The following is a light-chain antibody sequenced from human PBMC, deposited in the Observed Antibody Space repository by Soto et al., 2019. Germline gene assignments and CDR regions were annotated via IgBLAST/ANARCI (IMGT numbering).Light chain of an antibody. Sequence: IQMTQSPSSRSASVGDRVTITCRASQGIGTELGWYQLKPGKAPKLLVYGSSTLQSGVLPRFSGSGSGTDFTLTISSLQPDDFATYYCLQDFSYPRTFGQGTKVEIK. CDR1: QGIGTE. V-gene: IGKV1-6*02. CDR2: GSS. CDR3: LQDFSYPRT. J-gene: IGKJ1*01.